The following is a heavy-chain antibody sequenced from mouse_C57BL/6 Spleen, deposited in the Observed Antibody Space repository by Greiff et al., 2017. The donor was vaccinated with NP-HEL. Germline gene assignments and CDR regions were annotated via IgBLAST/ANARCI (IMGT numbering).Heavy chain of an antibody. CDR2: INPNYGTT. CDR3: ARSGILPPYAMDY. J-gene: IGHJ4*01. Sequence: EVKLMESGPELVKPGASVKISCKASGYSFTDYNMNWVKQSNGKSLEWIGVINPNYGTTSYNQKFKGKATLTVDQSSSTAYMQLNSLTSEDSAVYYCARSGILPPYAMDYWGQGTSVTVSS. CDR1: GYSFTDYN. D-gene: IGHD5-5*01. V-gene: IGHV1-39*01.